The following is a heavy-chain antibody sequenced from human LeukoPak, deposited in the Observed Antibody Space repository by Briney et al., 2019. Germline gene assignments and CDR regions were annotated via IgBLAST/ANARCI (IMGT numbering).Heavy chain of an antibody. D-gene: IGHD3-16*01. CDR2: INPSGGST. V-gene: IGHV1-46*01. Sequence: ASVKVSCKASGYTFTSYYMHWVRQAPGQGLEWMGIINPSGGSTSYAQKFQGRVTMTRDMSTSTVYMELSRLRSDDTAVYYCARAIRGPNWYFDLWGRGTLVTVSS. J-gene: IGHJ2*01. CDR1: GYTFTSYY. CDR3: ARAIRGPNWYFDL.